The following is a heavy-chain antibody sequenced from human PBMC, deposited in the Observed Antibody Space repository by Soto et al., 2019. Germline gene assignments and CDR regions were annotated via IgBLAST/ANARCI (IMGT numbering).Heavy chain of an antibody. V-gene: IGHV4-34*01. CDR1: GGSFSGYY. CDR2: INHSGST. CDR3: ASLYYYGSGSYNY. D-gene: IGHD3-10*01. Sequence: SETLSLTCAVYGGSFSGYYWSWIRQPPGKGLEWIGEINHSGSTNYNPSLKSRVTISVDTSKNQFSLKLSSVTAADTAVYYCASLYYYGSGSYNYWGQGTLVTVSS. J-gene: IGHJ4*02.